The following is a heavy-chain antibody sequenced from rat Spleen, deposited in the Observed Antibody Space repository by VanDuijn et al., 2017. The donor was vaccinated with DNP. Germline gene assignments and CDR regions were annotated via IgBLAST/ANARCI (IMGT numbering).Heavy chain of an antibody. CDR1: GFNFNDYW. D-gene: IGHD1-11*01. CDR2: IKKDSSTI. Sequence: VKLVESGGGLVQPGRSLKLSCAASGFNFNDYWMGWVRQAPGKGLEWIGQIKKDSSTINYTPSLKDKFTISRDNAQNTLYLQMNKLGSEDTATYYCAKGPNYGGYSDYFDYWGQGVMVTVSS. CDR3: AKGPNYGGYSDYFDY. V-gene: IGHV4-2*01. J-gene: IGHJ2*01.